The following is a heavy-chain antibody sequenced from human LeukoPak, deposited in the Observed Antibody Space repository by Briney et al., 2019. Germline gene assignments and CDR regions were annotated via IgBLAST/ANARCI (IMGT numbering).Heavy chain of an antibody. CDR2: IVVGSGNT. D-gene: IGHD6-13*01. CDR3: AADGRYSSSWSDAFDI. J-gene: IGHJ3*02. CDR1: GFTFTSSA. V-gene: IGHV1-58*01. Sequence: SVKVSCKASGFTFTSSAVRWVRQARGQRLEWIGWIVVGSGNTNYAQKFQERVTITRDMSTSTAYMELSSLRSEDTAVYYCAADGRYSSSWSDAFDIWGQGTMVTVSS.